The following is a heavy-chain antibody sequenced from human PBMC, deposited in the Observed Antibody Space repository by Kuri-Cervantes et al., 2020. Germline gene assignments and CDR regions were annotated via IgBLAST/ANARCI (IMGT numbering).Heavy chain of an antibody. CDR3: TSYHFIAVAGPFDY. J-gene: IGHJ4*02. CDR1: GFTFSGSA. CDR2: IRSKANSYAT. Sequence: GESLKISCAASGFTFSGSAMHWVRQASGKGLEWVGRIRSKANSYATAYAASVKGRFTISRDDSKNTAYLQMNSLKTKDTAVYYCTSYHFIAVAGPFDYWGQGTLVTVSS. D-gene: IGHD6-19*01. V-gene: IGHV3-73*01.